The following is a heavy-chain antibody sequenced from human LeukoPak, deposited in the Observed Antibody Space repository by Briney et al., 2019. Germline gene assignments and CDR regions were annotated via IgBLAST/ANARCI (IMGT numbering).Heavy chain of an antibody. V-gene: IGHV1-18*01. J-gene: IGHJ4*02. CDR3: TRDMYGNSGSYPDY. D-gene: IGHD1-26*01. CDR1: GYTFTSYG. Sequence: ASVKVSCKASGYTFTSYGISWVRQAPGQGLEWMGWISAYNGNTNYAQKLQGRVTMTTDTSTSTAYMELRSLRSDDTAVYYCTRDMYGNSGSYPDYWGQGTLVTVSS. CDR2: ISAYNGNT.